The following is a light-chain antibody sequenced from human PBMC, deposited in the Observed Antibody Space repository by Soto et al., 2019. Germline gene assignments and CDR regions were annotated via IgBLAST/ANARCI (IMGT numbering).Light chain of an antibody. CDR2: KIS. V-gene: IGKV2-24*01. Sequence: DIVMTQTPLSSPVTLGQPASISCKSSESLVHRDRNTYLNWLHQRPGQPPRLLLYKISNRFSGVPDRFIGSGAGTDFTLTITRVEAEDVGVYYCMQGTQFPRTFGGGTTVEIK. CDR3: MQGTQFPRT. CDR1: ESLVHRDRNTY. J-gene: IGKJ4*01.